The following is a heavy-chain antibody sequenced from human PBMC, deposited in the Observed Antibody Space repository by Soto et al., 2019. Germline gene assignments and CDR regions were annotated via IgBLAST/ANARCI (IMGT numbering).Heavy chain of an antibody. V-gene: IGHV3-13*01. D-gene: IGHD5-12*01. J-gene: IGHJ6*03. CDR3: ARAKPPGLRHYYYYMDV. CDR2: IGTAGDT. Sequence: GGSLRLSCAASGFTFSSYDMHWVRQATGKGLEWVSAIGTAGDTYYPGSVKGRFTISRENAKNSLHLQMNSLRAGDTAVYYCARAKPPGLRHYYYYMDVWGKGTTVTVSS. CDR1: GFTFSSYD.